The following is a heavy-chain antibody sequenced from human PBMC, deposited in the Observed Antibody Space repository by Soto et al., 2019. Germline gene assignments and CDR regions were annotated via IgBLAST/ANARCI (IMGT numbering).Heavy chain of an antibody. Sequence: QVQLVESGGGVVQPGRSLRLSCAASGFTFRIYAMHWVRQAPGKGLEGVAVISYDGSNKFYRDSVKGRFTISRDNSKNTLNLQINSLRYGNTAVYYCARGEGEDIAVVLGARPREYGVDVWCPGPTFTGSS. CDR2: ISYDGSNK. CDR3: ARGEGEDIAVVLGARPREYGVDV. D-gene: IGHD2-15*01. J-gene: IGHJ6*02. CDR1: GFTFRIYA. V-gene: IGHV3-30-3*01.